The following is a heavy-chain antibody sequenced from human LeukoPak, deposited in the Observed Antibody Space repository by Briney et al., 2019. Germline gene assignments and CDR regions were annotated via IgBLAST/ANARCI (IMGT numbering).Heavy chain of an antibody. J-gene: IGHJ3*02. CDR2: MNPNSGNT. CDR3: ARGERYQYKGLYAFDI. Sequence: ASVKVSCMASGYTFTSYDINWVRQSTGQGLEWMGWMNPNSGNTGYAQKFQGRVTITRNTSISTAYMELSSLRSEDTAVYYCARGERYQYKGLYAFDIWGQGTMVTVSS. CDR1: GYTFTSYD. V-gene: IGHV1-8*03. D-gene: IGHD1-1*01.